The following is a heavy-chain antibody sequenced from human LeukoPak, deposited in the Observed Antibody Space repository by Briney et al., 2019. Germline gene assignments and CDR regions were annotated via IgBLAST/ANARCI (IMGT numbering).Heavy chain of an antibody. CDR3: ARAGYCGDGGCRGGSAFDV. D-gene: IGHD2-15*01. V-gene: IGHV1-18*01. CDR2: ISGYNGDT. J-gene: IGHJ3*01. Sequence: ASVKVSCKTSGYTFTNYDIYWVRQAPGQGLECMGWISGYNGDTKYAQVLQGRFTVTTDTSTGTVYMELRSLTSDDTAVYYCARAGYCGDGGCRGGSAFDVWGQGTMVTVSS. CDR1: GYTFTNYD.